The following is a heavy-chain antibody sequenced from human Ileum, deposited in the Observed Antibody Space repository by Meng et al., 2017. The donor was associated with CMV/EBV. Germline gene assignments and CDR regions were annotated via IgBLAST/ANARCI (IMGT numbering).Heavy chain of an antibody. CDR2: INRTGDT. D-gene: IGHD1-26*01. CDR3: AGGSWAAWEMLAN. Sequence: SQTLSLTCGIFDGSLNKYLWAWIRQPPGRGLEWIGEINRTGDTAYNPSLRGRVTISLDTSKNQFSLRVTSVTAADAAMYYCAGGSWAAWEMLANWGPGTLVTVSS. CDR1: DGSLNKYL. J-gene: IGHJ4*02. V-gene: IGHV4-34*01.